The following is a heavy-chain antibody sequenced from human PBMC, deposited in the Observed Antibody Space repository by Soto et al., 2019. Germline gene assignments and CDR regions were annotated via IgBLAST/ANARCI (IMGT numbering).Heavy chain of an antibody. Sequence: SETLSLTCTVSGGSISSSSYYWGLIRQPPGKGLEWIGSIYYSGSTYYNPSLKSRVTISVDTSKNQFSLKLSSVTAADTAVYYCARSSPHSGYYAPCDYWGQGTLVTVS. D-gene: IGHD3-22*01. CDR2: IYYSGST. V-gene: IGHV4-39*01. CDR1: GGSISSSSYY. J-gene: IGHJ4*02. CDR3: ARSSPHSGYYAPCDY.